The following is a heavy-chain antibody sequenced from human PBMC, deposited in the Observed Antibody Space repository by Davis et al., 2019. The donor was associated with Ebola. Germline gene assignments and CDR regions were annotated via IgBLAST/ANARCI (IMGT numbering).Heavy chain of an antibody. CDR2: INPSGGST. CDR1: GYTFTSYY. D-gene: IGHD3-10*01. Sequence: ASVKVSCKASGYTFTSYYMHWVRQAPGQGLEWMGIINPSGGSTSYAQKFQGRVTMTRDTSTSTVYMELCSLRSEDTAVYYCASNYYGSGSYYYYYYGMDDWGKGTTVTVSS. V-gene: IGHV1-46*01. J-gene: IGHJ6*04. CDR3: ASNYYGSGSYYYYYYGMDD.